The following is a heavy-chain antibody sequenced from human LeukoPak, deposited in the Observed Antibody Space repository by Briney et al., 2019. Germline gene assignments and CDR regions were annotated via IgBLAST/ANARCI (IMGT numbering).Heavy chain of an antibody. CDR1: RFTFSDYY. Sequence: PGGSLRLSCAASRFTFSDYYMNWIRQAPGKGLEWVSYISSSGSSTYYADSVKGRFTISRDNARNSLYLQMNSLRAEDTAVYYCAKDAVEMATITYPFDYWGQGTLVTVSS. D-gene: IGHD5-24*01. CDR3: AKDAVEMATITYPFDY. J-gene: IGHJ4*02. CDR2: ISSSGSST. V-gene: IGHV3-11*04.